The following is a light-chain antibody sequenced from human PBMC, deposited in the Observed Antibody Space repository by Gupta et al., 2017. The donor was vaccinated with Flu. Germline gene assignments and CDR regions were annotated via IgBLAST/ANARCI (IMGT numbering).Light chain of an antibody. Sequence: DIVMTQSPDSLAVSLGERATINCRSSRSVLYNSNNQNYLAWYQQKPGQPPKLLIYWASTRESGVPDRFSGSGSGTDFPLTISSLQAEDVAVYYCQQYYATASWTFGQGTKVEIK. CDR2: WAS. CDR1: RSVLYNSNNQNY. V-gene: IGKV4-1*01. J-gene: IGKJ1*01. CDR3: QQYYATASWT.